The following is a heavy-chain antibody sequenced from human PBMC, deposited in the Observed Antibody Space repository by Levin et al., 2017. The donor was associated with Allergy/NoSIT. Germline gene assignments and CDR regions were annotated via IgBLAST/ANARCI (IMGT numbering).Heavy chain of an antibody. J-gene: IGHJ4*01. CDR2: SSGSGHYA. Sequence: PGGSLRLSCAASGFTFNNYAMSWVRQTPGKGLEWVGFSSGSGHYAYYADSVKGRFTISRDNSKNTLYLEMNNLRGEDTAVYYCAEDNEFVWYGEIREIDYWGHGTQVTVSS. CDR3: AEDNEFVWYGEIREIDY. V-gene: IGHV3-23*01. CDR1: GFTFNNYA. D-gene: IGHD3-9*01.